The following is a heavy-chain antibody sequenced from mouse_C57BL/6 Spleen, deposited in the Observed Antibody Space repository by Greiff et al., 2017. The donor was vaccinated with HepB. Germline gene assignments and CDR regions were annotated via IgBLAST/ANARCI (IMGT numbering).Heavy chain of an antibody. V-gene: IGHV1-39*01. J-gene: IGHJ4*01. D-gene: IGHD1-1*01. CDR2: INPNYGTT. Sequence: VQLKESGPELVKPGASVKISCKASGYSFTDYNMNWVKQSNGKSLEWIGVINPNYGTTSYNQKFKGKATLTVDQSSSTAYMQLNSLTSEDSAVYYCARAGSSYEDYAMDYWGQGTSVTVSS. CDR3: ARAGSSYEDYAMDY. CDR1: GYSFTDYN.